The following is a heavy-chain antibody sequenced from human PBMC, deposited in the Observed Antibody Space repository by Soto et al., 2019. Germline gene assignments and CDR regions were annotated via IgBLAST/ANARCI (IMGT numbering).Heavy chain of an antibody. CDR1: GFTFSNYW. V-gene: IGHV3-7*01. J-gene: IGHJ4*01. Sequence: VGSLRLSCAASGFTFSNYWMSWVRQAPGKGLEWVANIKQDGSEKYYVDSVKGRFTLSRDNAQNSLQLQMNSLRAEDTAIYFCARVAYGNGWIFDHWGQGTLVTVSS. CDR3: ARVAYGNGWIFDH. CDR2: IKQDGSEK. D-gene: IGHD6-19*01.